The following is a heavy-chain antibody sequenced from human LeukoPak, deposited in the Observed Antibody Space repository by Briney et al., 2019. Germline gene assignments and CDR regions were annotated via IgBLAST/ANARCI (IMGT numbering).Heavy chain of an antibody. CDR1: GFTFTSYE. D-gene: IGHD3-16*02. V-gene: IGHV3-48*03. J-gene: IGHJ4*02. CDR2: ITSSGSSI. Sequence: GGSLRLSCAASGFTFTSYEMNWVRQAPGKGLEWISYITSSGSSIYYADSVKGRFTISRDNAKNSLYLQMNSLRAEDTAVYYCARDLGLRLGELSPIPDYWGQGTLVTVSS. CDR3: ARDLGLRLGELSPIPDY.